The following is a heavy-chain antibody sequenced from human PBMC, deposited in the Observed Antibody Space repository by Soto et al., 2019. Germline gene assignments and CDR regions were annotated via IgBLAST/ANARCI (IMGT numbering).Heavy chain of an antibody. J-gene: IGHJ4*02. CDR1: GFTFSSYA. CDR2: ISGSGGST. D-gene: IGHD3-22*01. V-gene: IGHV3-23*01. CDR3: AKGRANSGYWYYYDSSGYYAFDY. Sequence: EVQLLESGGGLVQPGGSLRLSCAASGFTFSSYAMSWVRQAPGKGLEWVSAISGSGGSTYYADSVKGRFTISRDNSKKPLYLQMHSLRAEDKAVYYCAKGRANSGYWYYYDSSGYYAFDYWGQGTLVTVSS.